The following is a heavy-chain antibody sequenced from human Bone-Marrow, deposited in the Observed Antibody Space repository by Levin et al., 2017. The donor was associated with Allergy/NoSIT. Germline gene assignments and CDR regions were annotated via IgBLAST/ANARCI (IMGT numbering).Heavy chain of an antibody. CDR3: ARHSAYGSGTYYLGGFDY. V-gene: IGHV5-51*01. D-gene: IGHD3-10*01. CDR1: GYNFAAYW. CDR2: TYPGDSDT. Sequence: GESLKISCKASGYNFAAYWIAWVRQMPGKGLEWMGITYPGDSDTRYSPSFQGQFTISADKSNSTAYLQWNSLKASDTAIYYCARHSAYGSGTYYLGGFDYWGQGILVTVSS. J-gene: IGHJ4*02.